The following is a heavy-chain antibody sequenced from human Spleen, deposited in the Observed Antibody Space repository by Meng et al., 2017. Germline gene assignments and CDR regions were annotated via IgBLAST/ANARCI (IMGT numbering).Heavy chain of an antibody. V-gene: IGHV4-34*01. CDR1: GGSFSGYY. J-gene: IGHJ2*01. CDR2: INHSGST. Sequence: SETLSLTCAVYGGSFSGYYWSWIRQPPGKGLEWIGEINHSGSTNYNPSLKSRVTISVDTSKNQFSLKLSSVTAADTAVYYCARGRVQVEMATIDWYFDLWGRGTLVTVSS. CDR3: ARGRVQVEMATIDWYFDL. D-gene: IGHD5-24*01.